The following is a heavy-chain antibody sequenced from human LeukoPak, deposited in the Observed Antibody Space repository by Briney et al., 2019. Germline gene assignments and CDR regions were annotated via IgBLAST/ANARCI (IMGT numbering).Heavy chain of an antibody. CDR1: GFTFSSYA. CDR2: ISYDGSNK. Sequence: PGGSLRLSCAASGFTFSSYAMSWVRQAPGKGLEWAAVISYDGSNKYYADSVKGRFTISRDNSKNTLYLQMNSLRAEDTAVYYCARDSGYSGSPYYGMDVWGQGTTVTVSS. V-gene: IGHV3-30-3*01. CDR3: ARDSGYSGSPYYGMDV. D-gene: IGHD5-12*01. J-gene: IGHJ6*02.